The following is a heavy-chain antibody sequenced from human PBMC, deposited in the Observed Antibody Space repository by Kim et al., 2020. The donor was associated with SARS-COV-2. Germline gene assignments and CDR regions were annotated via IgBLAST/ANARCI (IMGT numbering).Heavy chain of an antibody. CDR1: GGSISSSSYY. J-gene: IGHJ5*02. CDR2: IYYSGST. Sequence: SETLSLTCTVSGGSISSSSYYWGWIRQPPGKGLEWIGSIYYSGSTYYNPSLKSRVTISVDTSKNQFSLKLSSVTAADTAVYYCAPWATTVTTYDNWFDPWGQGTLVTVSS. D-gene: IGHD4-17*01. V-gene: IGHV4-39*01. CDR3: APWATTVTTYDNWFDP.